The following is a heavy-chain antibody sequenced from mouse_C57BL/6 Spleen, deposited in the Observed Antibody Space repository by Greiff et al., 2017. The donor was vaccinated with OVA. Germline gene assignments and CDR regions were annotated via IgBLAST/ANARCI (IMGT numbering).Heavy chain of an antibody. CDR1: GYTFTSYW. V-gene: IGHV1-74*01. CDR3: AISDGYYGYFDV. Sequence: QVQLQQPGAELVKPGASVKVSYKASGYTFTSYWMHWVKQRPGQGLEWIGRIHPSDSDTNYNQKFKGKATLTVDKSSSTAYMQLSSLTSEDSAVYYCAISDGYYGYFDVWGTGTTVTVSS. J-gene: IGHJ1*03. D-gene: IGHD2-3*01. CDR2: IHPSDSDT.